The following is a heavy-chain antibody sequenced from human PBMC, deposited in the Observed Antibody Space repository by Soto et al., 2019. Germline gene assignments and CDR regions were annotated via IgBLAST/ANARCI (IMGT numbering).Heavy chain of an antibody. J-gene: IGHJ3*01. D-gene: IGHD5-18*01. V-gene: IGHV1-2*02. Sequence: GASVKVSCKASGYTFTGYYMHWVRQAPGRGPEWMGWINPNSGGTNYAQKFQGRVTMTRDTSISTAYMELSRLRSDDTAVYYCARDIGYSYGYDAVDVWGQGTMVTVS. CDR1: GYTFTGYY. CDR2: INPNSGGT. CDR3: ARDIGYSYGYDAVDV.